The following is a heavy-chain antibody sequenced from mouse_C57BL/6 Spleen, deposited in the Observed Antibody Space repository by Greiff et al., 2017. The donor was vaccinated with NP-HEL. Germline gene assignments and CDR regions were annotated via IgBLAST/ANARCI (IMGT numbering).Heavy chain of an antibody. CDR3: ARGGIYYDYDEGDYYAMDY. V-gene: IGHV1-76*01. CDR2: IYPGSGNT. CDR1: GYTFTDYY. J-gene: IGHJ4*01. D-gene: IGHD2-4*01. Sequence: QVHVKQSGAELVRPGASVKLSCKASGYTFTDYYINWVKQRPGQGLEWIARIYPGSGNTYYNEKFKGKATLTAEKSSSTAYMQLSSLTSEDSAVYFCARGGIYYDYDEGDYYAMDYLGQGTSVTVSS.